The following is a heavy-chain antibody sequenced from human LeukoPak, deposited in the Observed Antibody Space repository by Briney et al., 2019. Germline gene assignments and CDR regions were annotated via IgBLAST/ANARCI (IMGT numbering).Heavy chain of an antibody. D-gene: IGHD3-10*01. CDR3: ARDRQRGSGSYLGY. CDR2: INPNSGGT. V-gene: IGHV1-2*02. CDR1: GYSFTGYY. Sequence: ASVKVSCKTSGYSFTGYYMHWVRQAPGQGLEWMGWINPNSGGTNYAQKFQGRVTMTRDTSISTAYMELSRLRSDDTAVYYCARDRQRGSGSYLGYWGQGTLVTVSS. J-gene: IGHJ4*02.